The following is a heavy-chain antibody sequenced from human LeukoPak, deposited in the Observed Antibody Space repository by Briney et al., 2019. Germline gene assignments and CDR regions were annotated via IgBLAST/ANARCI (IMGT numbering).Heavy chain of an antibody. CDR1: GGSISSGDYY. CDR2: IYYSGST. D-gene: IGHD3-3*01. Sequence: SETLSLPCTVSGGSISSGDYYWSWIRQPPGKGLEWIGYIYYSGSTYYNPSLKSRVTISVDTSKNQFSLKLSSVTAADTAVYYCARVPPYDFWSGYFDYWGQGTLVTVSS. J-gene: IGHJ4*02. V-gene: IGHV4-30-4*08. CDR3: ARVPPYDFWSGYFDY.